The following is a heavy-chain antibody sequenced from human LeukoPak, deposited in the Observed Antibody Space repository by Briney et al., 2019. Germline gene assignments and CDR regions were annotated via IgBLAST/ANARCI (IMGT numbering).Heavy chain of an antibody. CDR2: FYYSGST. V-gene: IGHV4-59*01. D-gene: IGHD5-24*01. CDR1: GGSISSYY. CDR3: ARVSRDGYKYWGYFDY. Sequence: SETLSLTCTVSGGSISSYYWSWIRRPPGKGLEWIGYFYYSGSTNYHPSPKSRVTISVDTSKNQCSLKLTSVTAADTAVYYGARVSRDGYKYWGYFDYWGQGTLVTVSS. J-gene: IGHJ4*02.